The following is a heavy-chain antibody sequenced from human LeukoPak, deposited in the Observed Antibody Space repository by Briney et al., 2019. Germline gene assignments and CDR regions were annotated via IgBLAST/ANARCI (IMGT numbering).Heavy chain of an antibody. J-gene: IGHJ3*02. V-gene: IGHV1-2*02. CDR1: GYTFTDYY. CDR3: ARGASVVPGIDNAFDI. D-gene: IGHD6-19*01. Sequence: GASVKVSCKASGYTFTDYYIHWVRQAPGQGLEWMGWINPSSGGTKYAQKLQGRVTMTRDTSIRAAYMELSRLRSDDTAVYYCARGASVVPGIDNAFDIWGQGTMVTVSS. CDR2: INPSSGGT.